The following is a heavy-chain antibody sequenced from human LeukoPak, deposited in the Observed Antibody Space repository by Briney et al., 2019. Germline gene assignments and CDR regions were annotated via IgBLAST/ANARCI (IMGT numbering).Heavy chain of an antibody. V-gene: IGHV3-23*01. CDR1: GFTFSSCA. Sequence: GGSLRLSCAVSGFTFSSCAMSWVRKAPGKGLEWVSGISGSGAGTYYADSVKGRFTISRDNSKSTLYLQMNSLRAEDTAVYFCAKGQQYTKAYFDSWGQGALVTVSS. CDR2: ISGSGAGT. D-gene: IGHD6-13*01. J-gene: IGHJ4*02. CDR3: AKGQQYTKAYFDS.